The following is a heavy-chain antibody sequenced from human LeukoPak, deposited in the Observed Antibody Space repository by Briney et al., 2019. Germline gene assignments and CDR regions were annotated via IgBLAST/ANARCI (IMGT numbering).Heavy chain of an antibody. V-gene: IGHV1-69*13. CDR1: GGTFSSYA. CDR2: IIPIFGTA. J-gene: IGHJ5*02. Sequence: SVKVSCKASGGTFSSYAISWVRQAPGQGLEWMGGIIPIFGTANYAQKFQGRVTITADESTSTAYMELSSLRSEDTAVYYCARFPHPYCSSAGCPNWLDPWGQGTLVTVSS. D-gene: IGHD2-2*01. CDR3: ARFPHPYCSSAGCPNWLDP.